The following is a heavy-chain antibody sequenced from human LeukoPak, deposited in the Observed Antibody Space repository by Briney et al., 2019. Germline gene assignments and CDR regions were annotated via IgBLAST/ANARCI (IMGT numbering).Heavy chain of an antibody. V-gene: IGHV3-21*04. D-gene: IGHD6-19*01. Sequence: SGGSLRLSCAASGFTFSSYSMNWVRQAPGKGLEWVSSISSSSSYIYYADSVKGRFTISRDNAKNSLYLQMNSLRAEDTAVYYCAKDPTNLKYSSGWYSYWGQGTLVTVSS. CDR3: AKDPTNLKYSSGWYSY. CDR2: ISSSSSYI. CDR1: GFTFSSYS. J-gene: IGHJ4*02.